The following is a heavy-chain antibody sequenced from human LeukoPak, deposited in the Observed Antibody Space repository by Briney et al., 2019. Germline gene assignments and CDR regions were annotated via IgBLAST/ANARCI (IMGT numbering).Heavy chain of an antibody. J-gene: IGHJ6*02. CDR3: ASRRLDYGDYHFYYYYGMDV. CDR2: INPNSGGT. D-gene: IGHD4-17*01. CDR1: GYTFTGYY. Sequence: ASVKVSCKASGYTFTGYYMHWVRQAPGQGLEWMGWINPNSGGTNYAQKFQGWVTMTRDTSIGTAYMELSSLRSEDTAVYYCASRRLDYGDYHFYYYYGMDVWGQGTTVTVSS. V-gene: IGHV1-2*04.